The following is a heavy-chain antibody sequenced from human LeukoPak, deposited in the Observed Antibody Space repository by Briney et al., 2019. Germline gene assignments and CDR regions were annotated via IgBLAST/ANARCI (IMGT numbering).Heavy chain of an antibody. D-gene: IGHD2-15*01. Sequence: SETLSLTCTVSGGSISSSSYYWGWIRQPPGKGLEWIGEINHSGSTNYNPSLKSRVTISVDTSKNQFSLKLSSVTAADTAVYYCARFRDIVVVVAAYQRHDAFDIWGQGTMVTVSS. CDR1: GGSISSSSYY. V-gene: IGHV4-39*07. J-gene: IGHJ3*02. CDR2: INHSGST. CDR3: ARFRDIVVVVAAYQRHDAFDI.